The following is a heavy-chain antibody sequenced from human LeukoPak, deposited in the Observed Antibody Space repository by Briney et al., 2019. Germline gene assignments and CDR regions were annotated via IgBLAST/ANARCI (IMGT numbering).Heavy chain of an antibody. CDR1: GGSISSGDYY. D-gene: IGHD3-22*01. CDR2: IYYSGST. CDR3: ARLKYYYDSSGFYD. J-gene: IGHJ4*02. V-gene: IGHV4-30-4*01. Sequence: SSQTLSLTCTVSGGSISSGDYYWGWIRQPPGKGLEWIGYIYYSGSTYYNPSLKSRVTISVDTSKNQFSLKLSSVTAADTAVYYCARLKYYYDSSGFYDWGQGTLVTVSS.